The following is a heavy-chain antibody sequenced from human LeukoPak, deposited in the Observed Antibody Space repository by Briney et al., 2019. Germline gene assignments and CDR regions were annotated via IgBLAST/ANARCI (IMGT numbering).Heavy chain of an antibody. J-gene: IGHJ5*02. CDR3: ARVPPGDFWSGYPNWFDP. D-gene: IGHD3-3*01. V-gene: IGHV4-59*01. CDR2: IYYSGST. Sequence: SETLSLTCTVSGGSISSYYWSWIRQPPGKGLEWIGYIYYSGSTNYNPSLKSRVTISVDTSKNQFSLKLSSVTAADTAVYYCARVPPGDFWSGYPNWFDPWGQGTLVTVSS. CDR1: GGSISSYY.